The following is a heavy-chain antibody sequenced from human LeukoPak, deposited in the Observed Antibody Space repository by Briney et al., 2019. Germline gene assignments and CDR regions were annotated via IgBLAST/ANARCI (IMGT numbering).Heavy chain of an antibody. CDR1: GDSVSSNSAA. D-gene: IGHD6-13*01. Sequence: SQTLSLTCAIYGDSVSSNSAAWNWIRQSPSRGLEWLGRTYYRSKWYNDYAVSVKSRITINPDTSKNQFSLQLNSVTPEDTAVYYCARGNGSSWYVSYYYYYMDVWGKGTTVTVSS. CDR2: TYYRSKWYN. J-gene: IGHJ6*03. V-gene: IGHV6-1*01. CDR3: ARGNGSSWYVSYYYYYMDV.